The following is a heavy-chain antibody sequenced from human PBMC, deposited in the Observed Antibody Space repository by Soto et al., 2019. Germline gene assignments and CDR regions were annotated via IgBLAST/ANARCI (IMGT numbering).Heavy chain of an antibody. CDR2: MNPRSGNR. D-gene: IGHD3-10*01. CDR1: GYTFTNYD. CDR3: ATKHGEQRFNMDC. V-gene: IGHV1-8*01. J-gene: IGHJ6*04. Sequence: ASVKVSCKASGYTFTNYDINWVRQATGQGLEWMGWMNPRSGNRGYAQKFQGRVTMTRDTSINTAYMELTSLTSDDTAVYYCATKHGEQRFNMDCWAEGNAVTISS.